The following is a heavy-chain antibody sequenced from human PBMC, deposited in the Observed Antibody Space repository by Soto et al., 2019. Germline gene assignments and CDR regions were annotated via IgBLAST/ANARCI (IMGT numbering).Heavy chain of an antibody. J-gene: IGHJ6*02. CDR1: GFTFSSYW. CDR2: INSDGRST. V-gene: IGHV3-74*01. Sequence: GGSLRLSCAASGFTFSSYWMYWVRQAPGKGLVWVSRINSDGRSTSYADSGKGRFSISRDNAKNTLFLQMSSLRAEATAVYYCARQMVRGVTPYGMDVWGQGTTVTVSS. CDR3: ARQMVRGVTPYGMDV. D-gene: IGHD3-10*01.